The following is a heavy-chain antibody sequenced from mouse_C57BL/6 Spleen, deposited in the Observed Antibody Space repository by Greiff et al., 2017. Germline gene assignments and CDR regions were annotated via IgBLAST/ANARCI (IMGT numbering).Heavy chain of an antibody. CDR2: IHPNSGST. CDR3: ARYGSSYYCDY. J-gene: IGHJ2*01. D-gene: IGHD1-1*01. V-gene: IGHV1-64*01. CDR1: GYTFTSYW. Sequence: QVQLQQPGAELVKPGASVKLSCKASGYTFTSYWMHWVKQRPGQGLEWIGMIHPNSGSTNYNEKFKSKATLTVDKSSSTAYMQLSSLTSEDSAVYYCARYGSSYYCDYWGQGTTLTVSS.